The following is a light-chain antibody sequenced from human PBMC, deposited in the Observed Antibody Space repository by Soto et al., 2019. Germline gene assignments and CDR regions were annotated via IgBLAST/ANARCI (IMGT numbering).Light chain of an antibody. CDR1: TGAVTSGYY. Sequence: QALVPQEPSLTVAPGGTVTLTCSSSTGAVTSGYYPNWFQQKPGQAPRALIYGTSNKHTRTPARFSGSLLGGKAALTLSGVQPEDEAEYYCLLYYGGAWVFGGGTKVTVL. CDR2: GTS. J-gene: IGLJ3*02. CDR3: LLYYGGAWV. V-gene: IGLV7-43*01.